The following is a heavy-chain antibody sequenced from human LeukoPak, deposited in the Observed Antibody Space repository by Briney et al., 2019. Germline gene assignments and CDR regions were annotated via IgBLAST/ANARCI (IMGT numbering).Heavy chain of an antibody. J-gene: IGHJ1*01. CDR1: GFTFSSYW. CDR3: ARTVVVPAATPAFEYFQH. CDR2: IKQDGSEK. V-gene: IGHV3-7*01. Sequence: GGSLRLSRAASGFTFSSYWMSWVRQAPGKGLEWVANIKQDGSEKYYVDSVKGRFTISRDNAKNSLYLQMNSLRAEDTAVYYCARTVVVPAATPAFEYFQHWGQGTLVTVSS. D-gene: IGHD2-2*01.